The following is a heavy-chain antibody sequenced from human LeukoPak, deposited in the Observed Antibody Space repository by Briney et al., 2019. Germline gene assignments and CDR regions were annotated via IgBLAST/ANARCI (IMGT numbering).Heavy chain of an antibody. V-gene: IGHV4-61*02. CDR2: IYTSGST. CDR1: GGSISSGGYY. D-gene: IGHD3-3*02. Sequence: PSQTLSLTCTVSGGSISSGGYYWSWIRQPAGKGLEWIGRIYTSGSTNYNPSLKSRVTMSVDTSKNQFSLKLSSVTAADTAVYYCARANPIGIFGGSHYGMDVWGQGTTVTVSS. CDR3: ARANPIGIFGGSHYGMDV. J-gene: IGHJ6*02.